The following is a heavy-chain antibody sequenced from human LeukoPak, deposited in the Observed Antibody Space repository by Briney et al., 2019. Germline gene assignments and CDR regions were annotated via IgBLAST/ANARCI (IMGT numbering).Heavy chain of an antibody. D-gene: IGHD3-16*02. CDR2: ISGSGGST. V-gene: IGHV3-23*01. Sequence: GGTLRLSCAASGFTFSSYGMSWVRQAPGKGLEWVSAISGSGGSTYYADSVKGRFTISRDNSKNTLYLQMNSLRAEDTAVYYCAKDSYLYYFDYWGQGTLVTVSS. CDR3: AKDSYLYYFDY. J-gene: IGHJ4*02. CDR1: GFTFSSYG.